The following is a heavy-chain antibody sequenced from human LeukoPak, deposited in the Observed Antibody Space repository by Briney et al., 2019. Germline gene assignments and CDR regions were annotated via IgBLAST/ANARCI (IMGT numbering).Heavy chain of an antibody. D-gene: IGHD6-19*01. CDR1: GFTFSSYW. J-gene: IGHJ4*02. Sequence: GGSLRLSCAASGFTFSSYWMSWVRQAPGKGLEWVANIKQDGSEKYYVDSVKGRFTISRDNAMNSLYLQMNSLRAEDTAVYYCARGIAVAVNDYWGQGTLVTVSS. V-gene: IGHV3-7*04. CDR2: IKQDGSEK. CDR3: ARGIAVAVNDY.